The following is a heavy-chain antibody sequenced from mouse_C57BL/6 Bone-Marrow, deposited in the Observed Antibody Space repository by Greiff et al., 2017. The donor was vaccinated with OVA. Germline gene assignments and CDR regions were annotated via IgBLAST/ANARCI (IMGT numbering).Heavy chain of an antibody. Sequence: VKLLESGAELVRPGTSVKVSCKASGYAFTNYLIEWVKQRPGQGLEWIGVINPGSGGTNYNEKFKGKATLTADKSSSTAYMQLSSLTSEDSAVYFCARGPYYSYYFDYWGQGTTLTVSS. CDR2: INPGSGGT. V-gene: IGHV1-54*01. D-gene: IGHD1-1*01. CDR1: GYAFTNYL. CDR3: ARGPYYSYYFDY. J-gene: IGHJ2*01.